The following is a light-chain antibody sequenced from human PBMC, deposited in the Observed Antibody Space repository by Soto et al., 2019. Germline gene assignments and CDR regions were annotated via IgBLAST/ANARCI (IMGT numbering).Light chain of an antibody. Sequence: DIKMTQSPSSLSASVGGAVTITCRASQSISSYLNWYQQKPGKAPKLLIYAASSLQSGVPSRFSGSGSGTDFTLTISSLQPEDVATYYCQQANSFPLTFGGGTKVDIK. CDR3: QQANSFPLT. J-gene: IGKJ4*01. CDR1: QSISSY. CDR2: AAS. V-gene: IGKV1-39*01.